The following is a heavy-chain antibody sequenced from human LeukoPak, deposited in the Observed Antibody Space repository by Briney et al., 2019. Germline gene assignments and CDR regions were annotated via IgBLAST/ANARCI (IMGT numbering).Heavy chain of an antibody. V-gene: IGHV4-34*01. CDR3: ARGRIRPGYYGSGSYYTWFDP. CDR2: INHSGST. Sequence: PSETLSLTCAVYGGSFSGYYWSWIRQPPGKGLEWIGEINHSGSTNYNPSLKSRVTISVDTSKNQFSLKLSSVTAADTAVYYCARGRIRPGYYGSGSYYTWFDPWGQGTLVTVSS. D-gene: IGHD3-10*01. CDR1: GGSFSGYY. J-gene: IGHJ5*02.